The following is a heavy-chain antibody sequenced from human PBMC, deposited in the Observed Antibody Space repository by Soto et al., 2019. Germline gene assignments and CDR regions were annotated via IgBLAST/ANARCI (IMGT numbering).Heavy chain of an antibody. Sequence: PGGSLRLSCAASGFTFRIYAMHWFRQAPGKGLEWVAVISYDGSNKYYADSVKGRFTISRDNSKNTLYLQMNSLRAEDTAVYYCARVGMITFGGVIGQFDYWGQGTLVTVTS. CDR3: ARVGMITFGGVIGQFDY. J-gene: IGHJ4*02. D-gene: IGHD3-16*02. CDR1: GFTFRIYA. CDR2: ISYDGSNK. V-gene: IGHV3-30-3*01.